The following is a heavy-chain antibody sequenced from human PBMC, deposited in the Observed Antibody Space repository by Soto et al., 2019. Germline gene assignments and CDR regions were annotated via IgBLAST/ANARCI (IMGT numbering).Heavy chain of an antibody. CDR3: ARGVVTAIQDAFDI. D-gene: IGHD2-21*02. CDR2: IYYSGST. Sequence: QVQLQESGPGLVKPSQTLSLTCTVSGGSISSGGYYWSWIRQHPGKGREWIGYIYYSGSTYYNPSLKSRVTISVDTSKNQFSLKLSSVTAADTAVYYCARGVVTAIQDAFDIWGQGTMVTVSS. J-gene: IGHJ3*02. CDR1: GGSISSGGYY. V-gene: IGHV4-31*03.